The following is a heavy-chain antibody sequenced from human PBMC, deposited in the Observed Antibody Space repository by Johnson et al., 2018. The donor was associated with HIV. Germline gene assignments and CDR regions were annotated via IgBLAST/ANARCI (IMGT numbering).Heavy chain of an antibody. V-gene: IGHV3-9*01. CDR2: ISWNSGSI. CDR3: AKVSSSSTWAHDPFDV. CDR1: GFTFDDYA. Sequence: VQLVESGGGVVQPGRSLRLSCAASGFTFDDYAMHWVRQVPGKGLEWVSGISWNSGSIGYADSVKGRFTISRDNAKNSLYLQINSLRVEDTALYYCAKVSSSSTWAHDPFDVWGQGTMVTVSS. D-gene: IGHD6-6*01. J-gene: IGHJ3*01.